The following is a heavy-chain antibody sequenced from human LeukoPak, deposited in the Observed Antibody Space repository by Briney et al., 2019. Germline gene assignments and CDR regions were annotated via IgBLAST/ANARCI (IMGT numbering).Heavy chain of an antibody. V-gene: IGHV4-59*12. J-gene: IGHJ4*02. Sequence: PSETLSLTCTVSGGSISSYYWSWIRQPPGKGLEWIGYIYYSGSTNYNPSLKSRVTISVDTSKNQFSLKLSSVTAADTAVYYCARLRGWFGELSFDYWGQGTLVTVSS. CDR1: GGSISSYY. CDR2: IYYSGST. CDR3: ARLRGWFGELSFDY. D-gene: IGHD3-10*01.